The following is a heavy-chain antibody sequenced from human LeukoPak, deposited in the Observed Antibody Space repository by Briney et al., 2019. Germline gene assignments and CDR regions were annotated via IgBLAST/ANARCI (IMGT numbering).Heavy chain of an antibody. CDR3: AAAAGIYSGSYHPFDY. Sequence: GGSLRLSCAASGFTFSSYSMNWVRQAPGKGLEWVSSISSSSSYIYYADSVKGRFTISRDNAKNSLYLQMKSLRAEDTAVYYCAAAAGIYSGSYHPFDYWGQGTLVTVSS. J-gene: IGHJ4*02. CDR2: ISSSSSYI. D-gene: IGHD1-26*01. CDR1: GFTFSSYS. V-gene: IGHV3-21*01.